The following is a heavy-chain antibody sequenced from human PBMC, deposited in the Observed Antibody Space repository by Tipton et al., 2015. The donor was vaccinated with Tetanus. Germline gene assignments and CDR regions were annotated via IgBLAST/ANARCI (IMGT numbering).Heavy chain of an antibody. Sequence: SLRLSCAASGFTSESHYMHWVRQAPGKGLMWVSRINGHGTNTAYADSVKGRFTISRDNAKNTLYLQMNSLRAEDTAVYYCARDSPDILLVPAVWGQGTLVTVSS. CDR2: INGHGTNT. V-gene: IGHV3-74*01. CDR3: ARDSPDILLVPAV. J-gene: IGHJ4*02. D-gene: IGHD2-2*01. CDR1: GFTSESHY.